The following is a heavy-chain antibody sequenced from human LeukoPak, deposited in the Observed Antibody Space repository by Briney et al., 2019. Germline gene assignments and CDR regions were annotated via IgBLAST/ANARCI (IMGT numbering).Heavy chain of an antibody. Sequence: GASVKVSCKPSGYTFTGYYMHWVGLAPGQPLEWMGWINPNSGATNYPQKFQGRVTMTRDTSISTAYMGLSRLRSDNTAVYYCARGYSSSWSFRYYYYGMDVWGRGTTVTVSS. CDR2: INPNSGAT. D-gene: IGHD6-13*01. CDR1: GYTFTGYY. CDR3: ARGYSSSWSFRYYYYGMDV. V-gene: IGHV1-2*02. J-gene: IGHJ6*02.